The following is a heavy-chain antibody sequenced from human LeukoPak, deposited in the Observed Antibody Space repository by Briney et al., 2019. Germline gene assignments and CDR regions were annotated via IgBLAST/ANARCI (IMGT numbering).Heavy chain of an antibody. D-gene: IGHD3-22*01. CDR2: IPSGGST. Sequence: NSSETLSLTCTVSGGSISSSGYYWGWIRQPPGKGLEWIGSIPSGGSTHYIPSLKSRVTISVDTSKNLFSLKLSSVTAADTAVYYCARRPYDGSGYYYVDYWGQGTLVTVSS. CDR3: ARRPYDGSGYYYVDY. V-gene: IGHV4-39*01. J-gene: IGHJ4*02. CDR1: GGSISSSGYY.